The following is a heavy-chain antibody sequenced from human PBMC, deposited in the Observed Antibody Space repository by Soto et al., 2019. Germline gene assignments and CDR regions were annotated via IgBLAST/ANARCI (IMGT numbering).Heavy chain of an antibody. V-gene: IGHV4-61*08. J-gene: IGHJ4*02. CDR1: GASVSSGGSY. Sequence: QVQLQVSGPGLVKPSETLSLSCTVSGASVSSGGSYWSWFRQPPGKGLEYIGYIYNSGTTNYNPSLKSRVTISVDTSKNQFSLRLSSVIAADTAVYYCSRTDSRGQGAAWFWGQGTLVTVSS. D-gene: IGHD3-22*01. CDR3: SRTDSRGQGAAWF. CDR2: IYNSGTT.